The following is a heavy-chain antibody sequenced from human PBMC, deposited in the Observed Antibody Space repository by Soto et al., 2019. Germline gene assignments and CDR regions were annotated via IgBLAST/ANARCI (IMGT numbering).Heavy chain of an antibody. CDR2: ISASGDNT. CDR1: GFTFSSRA. CDR3: AKLTYSDLWSGSHDS. J-gene: IGHJ4*02. V-gene: IGHV3-23*01. D-gene: IGHD3-3*01. Sequence: PGGSLRLSCAASGFTFSSRAMSLVRQAPGKGLDWVSIISASGDNTYYADSGKGRFTISRDNSKNTLYLQVNSLRAEDTAVYYCAKLTYSDLWSGSHDSWGQGTLVTVSS.